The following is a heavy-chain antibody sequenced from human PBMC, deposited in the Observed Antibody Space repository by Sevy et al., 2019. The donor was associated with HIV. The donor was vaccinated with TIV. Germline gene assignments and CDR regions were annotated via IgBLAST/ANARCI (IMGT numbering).Heavy chain of an antibody. V-gene: IGHV3-23*01. Sequence: GGSLRLSCEVSGFTFNKYAMHWVRQAPGKGLEWLSLISGSGDFKYYADSVQGRFTVSRDNSKSTRFIHISSLTVEDSAVYYCAKYAGDFPHFDYWGQGTLVTVSS. D-gene: IGHD7-27*01. J-gene: IGHJ4*02. CDR2: ISGSGDFK. CDR3: AKYAGDFPHFDY. CDR1: GFTFNKYA.